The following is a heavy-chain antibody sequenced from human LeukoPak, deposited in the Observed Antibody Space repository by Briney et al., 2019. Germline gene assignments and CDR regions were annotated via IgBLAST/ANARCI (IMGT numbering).Heavy chain of an antibody. Sequence: PSETLSLTCAVYGGSFSGYYWSWIRQPPGKGLEWIGEINHSGSTNYNPSLKSRVTISVDTSKNQFSLKLRSVTAADRAVYYCARHVSSGYSSSWLYYFDYWGQGTLVTVSS. D-gene: IGHD6-13*01. CDR1: GGSFSGYY. CDR3: ARHVSSGYSSSWLYYFDY. V-gene: IGHV4-34*01. CDR2: INHSGST. J-gene: IGHJ4*02.